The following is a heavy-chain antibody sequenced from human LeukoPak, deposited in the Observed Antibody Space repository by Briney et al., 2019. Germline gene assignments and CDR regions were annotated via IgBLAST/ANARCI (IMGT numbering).Heavy chain of an antibody. CDR1: GFTFSSYS. Sequence: PGGSLRLSCTASGFTFSSYSMNWIRQPPGKGLEWIGEINHSGSTNYNPSLKSRVTISVDTSKNQFSLKLSSVTAADTAVYYCARVPGELWFGYYYGMDVWGQGTTVTVSS. V-gene: IGHV4-34*01. CDR2: INHSGST. D-gene: IGHD3-10*01. J-gene: IGHJ6*02. CDR3: ARVPGELWFGYYYGMDV.